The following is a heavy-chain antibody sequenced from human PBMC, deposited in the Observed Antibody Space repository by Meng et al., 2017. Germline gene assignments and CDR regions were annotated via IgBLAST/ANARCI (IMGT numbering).Heavy chain of an antibody. CDR3: ARDRQTYYYDSSGYFDY. D-gene: IGHD3-22*01. Sequence: QVQLVQSGAAVKKPGPSVKVSCKASGYTFTSYAMHWVRQAPGQRLEWMGWINAGNGNTKYSQKFQGRVTITRDTSASTAYMELSSLRAEDTAVYYCARDRQTYYYDSSGYFDYWGQGTLVTVSS. V-gene: IGHV1-3*01. CDR2: INAGNGNT. CDR1: GYTFTSYA. J-gene: IGHJ4*02.